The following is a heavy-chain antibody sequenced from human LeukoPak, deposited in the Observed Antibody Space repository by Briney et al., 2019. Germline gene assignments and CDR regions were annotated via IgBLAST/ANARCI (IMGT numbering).Heavy chain of an antibody. V-gene: IGHV3-7*01. CDR1: GFTFSNYW. CDR3: AREWRGGWYF. CDR2: IKQDGSEK. J-gene: IGHJ4*02. Sequence: PGGSLRLSCAASGFTFSNYWMSWVRQAPGKGLEWVANIKQDGSEKHYVDSVKGRFTISRDNAKDSLYLQMNSLRAEDTAVYYCAREWRGGWYFRGQGTLVTVSS. D-gene: IGHD6-19*01.